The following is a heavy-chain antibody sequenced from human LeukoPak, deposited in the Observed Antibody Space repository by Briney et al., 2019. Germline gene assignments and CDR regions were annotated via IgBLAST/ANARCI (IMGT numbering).Heavy chain of an antibody. CDR3: ARAEGAIDY. Sequence: GASVKVSCRASGYIFTDYYMHWVRQAPGQGLEWMGWINPNSGYTNYAQEFQGRVTMTSDTSISTAYMELSRLRSDDTAVYYCARAEGAIDYWGQGTLVTVSS. D-gene: IGHD1-26*01. J-gene: IGHJ4*02. CDR1: GYIFTDYY. V-gene: IGHV1-2*02. CDR2: INPNSGYT.